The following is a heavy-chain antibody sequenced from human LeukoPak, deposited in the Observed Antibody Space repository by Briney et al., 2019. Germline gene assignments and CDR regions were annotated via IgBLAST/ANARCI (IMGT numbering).Heavy chain of an antibody. CDR1: GFTVSSNY. Sequence: GGSLRLSCAASGFTVSSNYMSWVRQAPGKGLEWVSAISGSGGSTYYADSVKGRYTISRDNSKNTLYLQMNSLRAEDTAVYYCAKGKSPSSWSPGGDYWGQGTLVTVSS. J-gene: IGHJ4*02. CDR2: ISGSGGST. CDR3: AKGKSPSSWSPGGDY. D-gene: IGHD6-13*01. V-gene: IGHV3-23*01.